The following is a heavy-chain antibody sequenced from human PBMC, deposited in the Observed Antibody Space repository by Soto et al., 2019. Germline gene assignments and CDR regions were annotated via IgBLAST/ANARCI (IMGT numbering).Heavy chain of an antibody. Sequence: EVELLGSGGGLVQPGGSLRLSCVGSGFTFSSYSMNWLRQAPGRGLEWVLAISGSGANTYYADSVRGRFTISRDNSKNTLYLQMNSLRVEDTAVYYCATGLGQQLVRVAGSWGRGTLITVSS. J-gene: IGHJ5*02. D-gene: IGHD6-13*01. CDR3: ATGLGQQLVRVAGS. CDR2: ISGSGANT. CDR1: GFTFSSYS. V-gene: IGHV3-23*01.